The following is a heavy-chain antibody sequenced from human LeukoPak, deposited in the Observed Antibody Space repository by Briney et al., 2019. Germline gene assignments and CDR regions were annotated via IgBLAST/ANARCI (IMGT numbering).Heavy chain of an antibody. CDR3: AKVIGGSSAWYARGFNY. D-gene: IGHD2-15*01. Sequence: PGXSLRLSCAASGFTLRTYGMHWVRQAPGKGLEWVAFIRNDESNKYYADSVKGRFTISRDNSKNTLYLQMNSLRAEDTAVYFCAKVIGGSSAWYARGFNYWGQGTLVTVSS. J-gene: IGHJ4*02. CDR2: IRNDESNK. CDR1: GFTLRTYG. V-gene: IGHV3-30*02.